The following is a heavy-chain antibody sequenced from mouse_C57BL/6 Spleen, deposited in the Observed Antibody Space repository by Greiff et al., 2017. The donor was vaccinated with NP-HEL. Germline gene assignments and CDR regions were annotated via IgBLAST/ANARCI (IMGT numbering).Heavy chain of an antibody. CDR3: ARGGNYGNYFDY. CDR1: GYSFTSYY. CDR2: IYPGSGNT. V-gene: IGHV1-66*01. Sequence: QVQLKQSGPELVKPGASVKISCKASGYSFTSYYIHWVKQRPGQGLEWIGWIYPGSGNTKYNEKFKGKATLTADTSSSTAYMQLSSLTSEDSAVYYCARGGNYGNYFDYWGQGTTLTVSS. J-gene: IGHJ2*01. D-gene: IGHD2-1*01.